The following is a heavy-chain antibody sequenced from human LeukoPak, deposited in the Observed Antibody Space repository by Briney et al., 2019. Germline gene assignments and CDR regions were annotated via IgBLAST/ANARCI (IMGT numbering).Heavy chain of an antibody. D-gene: IGHD6-6*01. V-gene: IGHV3-7*03. Sequence: GGSLRLSCAVSGFTFSGFWMSWSRQAPGKGLEWVASINSDGSEGYYADVVKGRFTISRDNAKNSLYLQINSLRAEDTAVYYCARSSYSSSSSVRGQGTMVTVSS. CDR1: GFTFSGFW. CDR2: INSDGSEG. CDR3: ARSSYSSSSSV. J-gene: IGHJ3*01.